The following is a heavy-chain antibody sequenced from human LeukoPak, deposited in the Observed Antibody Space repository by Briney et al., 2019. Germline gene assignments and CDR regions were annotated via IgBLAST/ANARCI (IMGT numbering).Heavy chain of an antibody. J-gene: IGHJ3*02. CDR1: GFTFDDYA. CDR2: ISWDGGST. Sequence: GGYLRLYCAASGFTFDDYAMHWVRQAPGKGLEGVSLISWDGGSTYYADSVKGRFTISRDNSKNSLYLQMNSLRAEDTALYYCAKDIPLRRIRRAFDIRGQGTMVTLSS. V-gene: IGHV3-43D*03. CDR3: AKDIPLRRIRRAFDI. D-gene: IGHD5-12*01.